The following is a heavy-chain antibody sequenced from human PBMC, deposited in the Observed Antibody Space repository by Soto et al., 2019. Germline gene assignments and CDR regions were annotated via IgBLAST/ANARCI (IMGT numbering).Heavy chain of an antibody. Sequence: TCTVSGGSIYRSGYYWGWIRQPPGRGLEWIGNIDYNGVTYSNPSLKGRVTISRDTSKNQFSLKLTSVTAADTALYYCGKVLVGATGHTDSDSWGPGTLVTVSS. J-gene: IGHJ4*02. D-gene: IGHD2-15*01. CDR1: GGSIYRSGYY. CDR3: GKVLVGATGHTDSDS. CDR2: IDYNGVT. V-gene: IGHV4-39*01.